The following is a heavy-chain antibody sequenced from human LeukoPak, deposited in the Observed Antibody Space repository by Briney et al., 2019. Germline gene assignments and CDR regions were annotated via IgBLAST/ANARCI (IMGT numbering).Heavy chain of an antibody. CDR3: ARGGRHSYLFDY. V-gene: IGHV4-59*01. CDR1: SGSISSYY. D-gene: IGHD3-10*01. CDR2: IYYSGST. J-gene: IGHJ4*02. Sequence: SETLSLTCTVSSGSISSYYWSWIRQPPGKGLEWIGYIYYSGSTNYNPSLKSRVTISVDTSKNQFSLKLSSVTAADTAVYYCARGGRHSYLFDYWGQGILVTVSS.